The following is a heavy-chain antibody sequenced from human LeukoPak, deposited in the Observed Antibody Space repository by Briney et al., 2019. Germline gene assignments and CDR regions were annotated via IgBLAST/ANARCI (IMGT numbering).Heavy chain of an antibody. D-gene: IGHD3-22*01. J-gene: IGHJ4*02. CDR3: AKDPFDYDSSGYYYYFDY. Sequence: PGGSLRLSCAASGFIVSNTYMTWVRQAPGKGLEWVSVIHNDGSTYYADSVKGRFTVSRDNSKNMLFLRMNSLRAEDTAVYYCAKDPFDYDSSGYYYYFDYWGQGTLVTVSS. CDR1: GFIVSNTY. V-gene: IGHV3-53*01. CDR2: IHNDGST.